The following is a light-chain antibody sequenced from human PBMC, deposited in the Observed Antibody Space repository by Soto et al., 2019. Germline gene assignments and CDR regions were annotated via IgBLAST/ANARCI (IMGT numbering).Light chain of an antibody. CDR2: GVS. CDR3: QHYGDSSWT. CDR1: QSVSSSY. Sequence: EIVLTQSPGTLSLSPGERATLSFRASQSVSSSYLAWYQQKPGQAPRLLIYGVSSRATGIPDRFSGSGSGTDFTLTISRLEPEDFAVYFCQHYGDSSWTFGQGTKVDI. J-gene: IGKJ1*01. V-gene: IGKV3-20*01.